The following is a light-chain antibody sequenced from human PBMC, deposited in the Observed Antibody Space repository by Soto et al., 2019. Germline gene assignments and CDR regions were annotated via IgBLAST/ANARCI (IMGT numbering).Light chain of an antibody. CDR1: QSVSKNF. Sequence: EIVLTQSPGTLSLSPGERATLSCRASQSVSKNFLAWYQQKPGQAPRLLISGASNRATGIPDRFSGSGSGTDFSLTIDRLEPEDLAVYFCQQCGSSPPTFGGGTKVAIK. CDR2: GAS. J-gene: IGKJ4*01. V-gene: IGKV3-20*01. CDR3: QQCGSSPPT.